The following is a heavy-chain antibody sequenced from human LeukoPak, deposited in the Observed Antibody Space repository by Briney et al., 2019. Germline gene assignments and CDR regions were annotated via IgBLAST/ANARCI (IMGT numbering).Heavy chain of an antibody. CDR2: IIDSGEST. CDR1: GFTFSSYA. Sequence: GGSLRLSCAASGFTFSSYAMSWVRQAPGKGLEWVSVIIDSGESTYYANFAKGRFTISRDNSNNTLYLQMNSLRAEDTAVYYCAELGGQELHNYYVAVCGKGTTVAVSS. CDR3: AELGGQELHNYYVAV. D-gene: IGHD3-16*01. J-gene: IGHJ6*03. V-gene: IGHV3-23*01.